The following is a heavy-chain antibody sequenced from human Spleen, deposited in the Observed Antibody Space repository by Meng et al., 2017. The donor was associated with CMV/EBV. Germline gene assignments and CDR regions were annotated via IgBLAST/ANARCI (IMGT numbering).Heavy chain of an antibody. J-gene: IGHJ4*02. CDR1: GNILISDY. V-gene: IGHV1-46*01. CDR3: ARDNGAWAFDY. Sequence: CTASGNILISDYIHWVRQAPGQGLEWLGRIIPTSGGTIYAQKFQGRVTMTRDTSTRTVYMELRSLRSEDTALYYCARDNGAWAFDYWGQGALVTVSS. CDR2: IIPTSGGT. D-gene: IGHD4-17*01.